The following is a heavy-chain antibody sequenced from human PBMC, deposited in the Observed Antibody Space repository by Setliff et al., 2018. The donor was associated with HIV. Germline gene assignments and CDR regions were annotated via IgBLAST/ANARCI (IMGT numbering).Heavy chain of an antibody. CDR2: SHTYNGNV. J-gene: IGHJ4*02. D-gene: IGHD2-8*02. Sequence: ASVKVSCKASGYTFSNYGISWVRQAPGQGLQWMGWSHTYNGNVNYARNFRGRVTMTTDASTSTAFMELYNLRSDDTAVYYCVREFSWSAFYFDSWGQGTLVTVSS. V-gene: IGHV1-18*01. CDR1: GYTFSNYG. CDR3: VREFSWSAFYFDS.